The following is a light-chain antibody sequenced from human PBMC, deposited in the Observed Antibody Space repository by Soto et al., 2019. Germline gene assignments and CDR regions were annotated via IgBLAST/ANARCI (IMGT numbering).Light chain of an antibody. Sequence: DIPMTQSPSTLSASVGDRVTITCRASQRISTWLAWYQQKPGKAPKLLIYKASTLESGVPSRFSGSGSGTEFTLNISSLQPDDFATYYCQQYNSYSSFGQGTKVEIK. CDR1: QRISTW. CDR3: QQYNSYSS. CDR2: KAS. J-gene: IGKJ1*01. V-gene: IGKV1-5*03.